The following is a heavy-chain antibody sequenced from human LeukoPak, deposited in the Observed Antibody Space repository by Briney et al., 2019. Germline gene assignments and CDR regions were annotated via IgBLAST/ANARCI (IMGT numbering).Heavy chain of an antibody. J-gene: IGHJ4*02. CDR2: ISYDGRNT. CDR3: AKELAVAGSFDF. CDR1: GFTFSTYG. D-gene: IGHD6-19*01. V-gene: IGHV3-30*18. Sequence: GGSLRLSCAASGFTFSTYGIHWVRQAPGKGVEWVAVISYDGRNTYYADSVKGRFTISRDNSRNTLYLQMNSLTVEDTAVYYCAKELAVAGSFDFWGQGTLVTVSS.